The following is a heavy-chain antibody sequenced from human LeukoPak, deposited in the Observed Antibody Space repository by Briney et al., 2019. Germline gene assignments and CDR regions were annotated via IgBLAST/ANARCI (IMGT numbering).Heavy chain of an antibody. CDR2: INGNSGAT. V-gene: IGHV1-2*02. Sequence: ASVKVSCKASGHTFTGDYMHWVRQAPGEGLEWMGWINGNSGATRYAQKFQGRVTLTRATSTTTAYMELTSLRSDDTAVYYCARMVEKRAGRFYHYYMDVWGKGTTVIVSS. CDR1: GHTFTGDY. D-gene: IGHD3-10*01. J-gene: IGHJ6*03. CDR3: ARMVEKRAGRFYHYYMDV.